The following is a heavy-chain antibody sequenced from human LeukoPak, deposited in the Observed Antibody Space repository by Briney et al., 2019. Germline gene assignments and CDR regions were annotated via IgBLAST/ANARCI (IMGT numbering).Heavy chain of an antibody. J-gene: IGHJ1*01. CDR3: AKVFYGDYGYFQH. D-gene: IGHD4-17*01. V-gene: IGHV3-7*03. CDR1: GFTFSRYW. CDR2: IKQDGSQK. Sequence: GGSLRLSCAASGFTFSRYWMGWVRQAPGKGLEWVANIKQDGSQKYYVDSVKGRFTISRDNAKNSLSLQMNSLRAEDTAVYYCAKVFYGDYGYFQHWGQGTLVTVSS.